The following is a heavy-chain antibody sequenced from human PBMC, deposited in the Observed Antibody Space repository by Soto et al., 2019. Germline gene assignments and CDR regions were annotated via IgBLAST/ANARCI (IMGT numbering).Heavy chain of an antibody. CDR3: ARQTGVDSGYDYFFDY. V-gene: IGHV1-46*03. CDR2: INPSGGST. J-gene: IGHJ4*02. D-gene: IGHD5-12*01. Sequence: ASVKVSCKASGYTFTSYYMHWVRQAPGQGLEWMGIINPSGGSTSYAQKFQGRVTMTRDTSTSTVYMELSSLRSEDTAVYYCARQTGVDSGYDYFFDYWGQGTLVTV. CDR1: GYTFTSYY.